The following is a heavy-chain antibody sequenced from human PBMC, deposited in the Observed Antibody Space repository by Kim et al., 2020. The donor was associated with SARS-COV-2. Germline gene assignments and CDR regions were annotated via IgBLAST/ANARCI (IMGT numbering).Heavy chain of an antibody. D-gene: IGHD6-13*01. Sequence: SETLSLTCIVSGGSISSGGYYWSWIRQHPGKGLEWIGYIYHTGSTYYNPSLRSRVTISVDTPKNQFSLKLSSVTAADTAVYYCARTPGIAAADYNWFDPWGQGTLVTVSS. CDR3: ARTPGIAAADYNWFDP. J-gene: IGHJ5*02. CDR2: IYHTGST. CDR1: GGSISSGGYY. V-gene: IGHV4-31*03.